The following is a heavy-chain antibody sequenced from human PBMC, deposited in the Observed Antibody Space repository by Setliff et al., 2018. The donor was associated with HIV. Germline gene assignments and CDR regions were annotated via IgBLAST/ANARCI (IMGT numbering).Heavy chain of an antibody. J-gene: IGHJ4*02. CDR2: ISSSGGVI. V-gene: IGHV3-48*03. CDR1: GFTFSSYE. Sequence: GGSLRLSCAASGFTFSSYEMNWVRQASGKGLEWVSYISSSGGVIYYADSVKGRFTISRDSAKNSLYLQMNSLRAEDTAVYYCARRIWSGYSFDYWGRERWSPSPQ. CDR3: ARRIWSGYSFDY. D-gene: IGHD3-3*01.